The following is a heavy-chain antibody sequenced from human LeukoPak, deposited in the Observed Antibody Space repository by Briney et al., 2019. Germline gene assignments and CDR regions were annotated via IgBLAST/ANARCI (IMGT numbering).Heavy chain of an antibody. CDR2: IFDNGAT. Sequence: PSETLSLTCAVSGGSITTYCWNWIRQVPGKGLEWIGHIFDNGATSYNPSLKSRVNISVDTSKNQFSLKLSSVTAADTAVYYCARVAYSSGWYDYWGQGTLVTVSS. CDR3: ARVAYSSGWYDY. V-gene: IGHV4-59*01. CDR1: GGSITTYC. J-gene: IGHJ4*02. D-gene: IGHD6-19*01.